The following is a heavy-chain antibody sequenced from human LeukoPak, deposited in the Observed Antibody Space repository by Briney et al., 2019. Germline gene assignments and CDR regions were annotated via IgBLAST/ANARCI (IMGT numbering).Heavy chain of an antibody. CDR1: GFTFSNYG. CDR3: AKSIAVAGRGWYGLDV. V-gene: IGHV3-30*18. J-gene: IGHJ6*02. Sequence: GRSLRLSCTASGFTFSNYGMHWVRQAPGKGLEWVALLSSDGSETYYADSVRGRFIISRDNSKNTLYLQTNSLRGDDTAVYYCAKSIAVAGRGWYGLDVWGQGTTVTDSS. CDR2: LSSDGSET. D-gene: IGHD6-19*01.